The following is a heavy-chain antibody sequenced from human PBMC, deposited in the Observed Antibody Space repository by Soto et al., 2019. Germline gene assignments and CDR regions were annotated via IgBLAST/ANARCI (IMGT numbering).Heavy chain of an antibody. J-gene: IGHJ6*02. V-gene: IGHV1-69*13. D-gene: IGHD5-12*01. CDR2: SIPIFGTA. CDR1: GGTFNNYP. Sequence: ASVKVSCKASGGTFNNYPITWVRQAPGEGLEWMGGSIPIFGTANYAQKFQGRVTISVDESTSTAYMELSSLRSEDTAVYYCARGRGYSGDDHYYYFDMDVWGQRTTVTVPS. CDR3: ARGRGYSGDDHYYYFDMDV.